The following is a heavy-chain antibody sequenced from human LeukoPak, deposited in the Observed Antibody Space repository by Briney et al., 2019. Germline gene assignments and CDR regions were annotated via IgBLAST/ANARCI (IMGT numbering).Heavy chain of an antibody. CDR3: AKGPYSDSSEWFQY. J-gene: IGHJ1*01. V-gene: IGHV3-23*01. D-gene: IGHD6-13*01. CDR2: IRGTGGRT. CDR1: GFSFSSYA. Sequence: GGSLRLSCAASGFSFSSYAMGWVRQAPGKGLEWVSSIRGTGGRTYYADSVKGRFTISRDNSRNTLSLQMNSLRVEDTAVYFCAKGPYSDSSEWFQYWGQGTLVTVSS.